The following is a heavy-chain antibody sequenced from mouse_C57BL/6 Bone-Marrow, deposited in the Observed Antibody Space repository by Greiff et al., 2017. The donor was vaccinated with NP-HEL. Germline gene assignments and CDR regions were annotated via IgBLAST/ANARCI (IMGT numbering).Heavy chain of an antibody. J-gene: IGHJ2*01. Sequence: EVKLVESGGGLVQSGRSLRLSCATSGFTFSDFYMEWVRQAPGKGLEWIAASRNKANDYTTEYSASVKGRFIVSRDTSQSILYLQMNALRAEDTAIYYCARDALGYFDYWGQGTTLTVSS. CDR2: SRNKANDYTT. CDR3: ARDALGYFDY. CDR1: GFTFSDFY. V-gene: IGHV7-1*01. D-gene: IGHD4-1*01.